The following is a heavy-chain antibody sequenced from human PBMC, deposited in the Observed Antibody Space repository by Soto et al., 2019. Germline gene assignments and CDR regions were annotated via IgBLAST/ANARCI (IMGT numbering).Heavy chain of an antibody. J-gene: IGHJ6*02. Sequence: EVQLLESGGGLVQPGGSLRLSCAASGFTCSSYAMSWVRQAPGKGLEWVSAISGSGGSTYYADSVKGRFTISRDTAKNTLYLQMNSLRAEDTAVYYCAKDGRILSYYYYYGMDVWGQGTTVTVSS. CDR2: ISGSGGST. V-gene: IGHV3-23*01. CDR3: AKDGRILSYYYYYGMDV. CDR1: GFTCSSYA.